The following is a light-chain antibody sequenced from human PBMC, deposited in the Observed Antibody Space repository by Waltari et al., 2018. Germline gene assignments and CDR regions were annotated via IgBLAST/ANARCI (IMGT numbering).Light chain of an antibody. CDR2: GAS. Sequence: EIVMTQSPATLSLSPGERATLSCRASQSVSSNLAWYQQKAGQAPRLLIYGASTRATGIPARFSGSGSGTEFTLTISSLQSEDFALYYCQQYHNWPPITFGQGTRLEIK. V-gene: IGKV3-15*01. CDR3: QQYHNWPPIT. J-gene: IGKJ5*01. CDR1: QSVSSN.